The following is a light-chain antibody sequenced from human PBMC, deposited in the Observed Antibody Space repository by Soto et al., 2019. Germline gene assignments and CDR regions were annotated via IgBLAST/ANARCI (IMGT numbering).Light chain of an antibody. CDR3: QVWDTISDHYV. CDR2: VDS. J-gene: IGLJ1*01. Sequence: SNELTQPPSVSVAPGQTARITCGGNNIESKSVHWYQQRPGQAPVLVIYVDSDRPSGIPDRFSASTSGNTAALTISRVEAGDEADYYCQVWDTISDHYVFGSGTKLTVL. CDR1: NIESKS. V-gene: IGLV3-21*02.